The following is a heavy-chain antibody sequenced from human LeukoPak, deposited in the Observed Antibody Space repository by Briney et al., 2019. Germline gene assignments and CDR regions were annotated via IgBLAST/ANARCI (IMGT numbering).Heavy chain of an antibody. J-gene: IGHJ3*02. CDR3: ARDAFSRVSVFGVVSDAFDI. Sequence: GGSLRLSCAASGFTFGDAWMNWVRQPPGKGLEWVANIKQDGSEKYYVDSVKGRITISRDNAKNSLYLQMNSLRAEDTAVYYCARDAFSRVSVFGVVSDAFDIWGQGTMVTVSS. CDR1: GFTFGDAW. CDR2: IKQDGSEK. V-gene: IGHV3-7*01. D-gene: IGHD3-3*01.